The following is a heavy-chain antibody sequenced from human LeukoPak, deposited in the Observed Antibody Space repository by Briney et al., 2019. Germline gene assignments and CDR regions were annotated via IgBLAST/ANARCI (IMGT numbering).Heavy chain of an antibody. V-gene: IGHV3-21*06. J-gene: IGHJ3*02. D-gene: IGHD6-13*01. CDR1: GFTFSGYN. CDR2: ISNGGSYT. CDR3: ARDAFYLYDSGSWYPGALDI. Sequence: GGSLRLSCAASGFTFSGYNMNWVRQAPGKGLEWVSSISNGGSYTYYADSVKGRFTISRDNAKNSVYLQMNSLRAEDTAVYYCARDAFYLYDSGSWYPGALDIWGQGTTVTVSS.